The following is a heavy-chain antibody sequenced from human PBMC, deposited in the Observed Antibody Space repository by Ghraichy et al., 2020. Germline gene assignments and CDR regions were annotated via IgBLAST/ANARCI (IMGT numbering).Heavy chain of an antibody. D-gene: IGHD7-27*01. Sequence: ASVKVSCKASGYTFIDYYMHWVRQAPGQGLEWMGWMNPNSGGTNFAQKFLGRVTMTRATAITTAYMELSRLTSDDTAVDYCATMGTGGRRDYWGQGTLVTVSS. CDR2: MNPNSGGT. J-gene: IGHJ4*02. CDR3: ATMGTGGRRDY. V-gene: IGHV1-2*02. CDR1: GYTFIDYY.